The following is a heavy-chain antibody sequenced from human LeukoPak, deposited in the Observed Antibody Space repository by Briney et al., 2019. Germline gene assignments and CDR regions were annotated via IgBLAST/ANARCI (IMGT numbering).Heavy chain of an antibody. CDR2: ISGSGGST. D-gene: IGHD1-1*01. Sequence: GGSLRLSCAASGFTFSSYAMSWVRQAPGKGLEWVSGISGSGGSTYFADSVKGRFTISRDNSKTTLYLQMNSLRAEDTAVYYCARIWTGTSDSFDYWGQGTLVTVSS. CDR3: ARIWTGTSDSFDY. V-gene: IGHV3-23*01. CDR1: GFTFSSYA. J-gene: IGHJ4*02.